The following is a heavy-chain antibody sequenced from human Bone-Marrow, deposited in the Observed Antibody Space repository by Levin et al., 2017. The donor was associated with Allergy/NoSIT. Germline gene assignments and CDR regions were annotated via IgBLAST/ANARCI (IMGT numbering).Heavy chain of an antibody. CDR3: ASGLEGQLVPWFDP. CDR2: ISYDGSNK. D-gene: IGHD6-13*01. V-gene: IGHV3-30*03. J-gene: IGHJ5*02. CDR1: GFTFSSYG. Sequence: PGGSLRLSCAASGFTFSSYGMHWVRQAPGKGLEWVAVISYDGSNKYYADSVKGRFTISRDNSKNTLYLQMNSLRAEDTAVYYCASGLEGQLVPWFDPWGQGTLVTVSS.